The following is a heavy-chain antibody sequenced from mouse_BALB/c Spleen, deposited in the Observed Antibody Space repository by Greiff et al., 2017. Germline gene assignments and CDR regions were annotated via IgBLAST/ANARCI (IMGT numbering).Heavy chain of an antibody. D-gene: IGHD1-1*01. J-gene: IGHJ4*01. CDR3: ARITTVVAKGAMDY. CDR1: GFSLTSYG. V-gene: IGHV2-2*02. CDR2: IWSGGST. Sequence: VKLVESGPGLVQPSQSLSITCTVSGFSLTSYGVHWVRQSPGKGLEWLGVIWSGGSTDYNAAFISRLSISKDNSKSQVFFKMNSLQANDTAIYYCARITTVVAKGAMDYWGQGTSVTVSS.